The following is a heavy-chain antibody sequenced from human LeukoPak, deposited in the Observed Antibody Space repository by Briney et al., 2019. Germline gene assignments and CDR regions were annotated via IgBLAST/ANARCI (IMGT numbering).Heavy chain of an antibody. CDR2: ISGSGGIT. J-gene: IGHJ4*02. CDR1: GFTFSSYV. Sequence: PGGSLRLSCAASGFTFSSYVMSWVRQAPGKGQEWVSGISGSGGITYYADSVKGRFTISRDNSKNTLYLQMNSLRAEDTAVYSCARGRGLIIPLDYWGQGTLVTVSS. CDR3: ARGRGLIIPLDY. D-gene: IGHD3-10*01. V-gene: IGHV3-23*01.